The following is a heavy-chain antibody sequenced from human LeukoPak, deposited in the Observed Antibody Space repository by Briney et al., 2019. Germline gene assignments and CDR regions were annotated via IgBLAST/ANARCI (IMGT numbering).Heavy chain of an antibody. CDR2: FDPEDGET. CDR1: GYTLTELS. CDR3: ATEGTDYYDSSGPYYFDY. V-gene: IGHV1-24*01. Sequence: ASVKVSCKVSGYTLTELSMHWVRQAPGKGLERMGGFDPEDGETIYAQKFQGRVTMTEDTSTDTAYMELSSLRSEDTAVYYCATEGTDYYDSSGPYYFDYWGQGTLVTVSS. D-gene: IGHD3-22*01. J-gene: IGHJ4*02.